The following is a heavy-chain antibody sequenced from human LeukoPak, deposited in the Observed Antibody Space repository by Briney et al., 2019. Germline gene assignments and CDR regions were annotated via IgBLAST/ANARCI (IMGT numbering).Heavy chain of an antibody. CDR2: IYTSGGT. CDR3: AGRGSSSGTFDV. J-gene: IGHJ3*01. Sequence: SETLSLTCTVSGGSISSYYWTWIRQPAGKRLEWIGRIYTSGGTNYNPSLKSRVTMSVDKSKNQISLNLASLTAADTALYYCAGRGSSSGTFDVWGPGTFVTVSS. V-gene: IGHV4-4*07. D-gene: IGHD2-2*01. CDR1: GGSISSYY.